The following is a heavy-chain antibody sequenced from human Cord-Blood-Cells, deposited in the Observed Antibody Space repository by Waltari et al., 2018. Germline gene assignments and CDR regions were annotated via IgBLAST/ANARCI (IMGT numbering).Heavy chain of an antibody. CDR2: IYYSGST. CDR1: GGSISSGGYY. V-gene: IGHV4-31*03. D-gene: IGHD2-8*02. CDR3: ARKLVMWNAFDI. Sequence: QTLSLTCTVSGGSISSGGYYWSWIRQHPGKGLEWIGYIYYSGSTYYNPSLKSRVTISVDTSKNQFSLKLSSVTAADTAVHYCARKLVMWNAFDIWGQGTMVTVSS. J-gene: IGHJ3*02.